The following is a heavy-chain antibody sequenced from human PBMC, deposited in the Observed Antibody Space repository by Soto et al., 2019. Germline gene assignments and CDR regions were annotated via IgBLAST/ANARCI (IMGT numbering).Heavy chain of an antibody. CDR2: IFYSGTT. D-gene: IGHD6-13*01. J-gene: IGHJ6*02. CDR3: ARDRRVSHSWSPGDSSFYVVDV. Sequence: PSETLSLTRSVSGGSITSGDYYWNWIRQSPGKRLEWIGHIFYSGTTDYNTSLKSRAAISLYTAKNQVSLELGSVTAADTAVYYCARDRRVSHSWSPGDSSFYVVDVWRQGSTVIVSS. V-gene: IGHV4-30-4*01. CDR1: GGSITSGDYY.